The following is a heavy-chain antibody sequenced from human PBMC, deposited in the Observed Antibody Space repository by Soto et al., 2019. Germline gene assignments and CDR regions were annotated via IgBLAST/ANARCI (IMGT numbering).Heavy chain of an antibody. V-gene: IGHV3-30-3*01. CDR3: ARDKRDLRFFERSYYFDY. CDR2: ISYDRSNK. J-gene: IGHJ4*02. CDR1: GFTFSSYA. Sequence: QVQLVESGGGVVQPGRSVRLSCAASGFTFSSYAMHWVRQAPGKGLEWVAVISYDRSNKYYADSVKCRFTIYRDNSKHTLYLKFSSLGDEDTAVYYCARDKRDLRFFERSYYFDYWGQGTLVTVSS. D-gene: IGHD3-3*01.